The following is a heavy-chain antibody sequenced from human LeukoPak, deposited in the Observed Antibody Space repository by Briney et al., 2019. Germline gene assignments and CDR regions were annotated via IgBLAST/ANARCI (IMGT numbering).Heavy chain of an antibody. CDR2: IYHSGST. V-gene: IGHV4-30-2*01. CDR1: GGSISSGGYS. CDR3: ARADLGSYNWFDP. D-gene: IGHD2-15*01. J-gene: IGHJ5*02. Sequence: PSQTLSLTCGVSGGSISSGGYSWSWIRQPPGKGLEWIGYIYHSGSTYYNPSLKSRVTISVDRSKNQFSLKLSSVTAADTAVYYCARADLGSYNWFDPWGQGTLVTVSS.